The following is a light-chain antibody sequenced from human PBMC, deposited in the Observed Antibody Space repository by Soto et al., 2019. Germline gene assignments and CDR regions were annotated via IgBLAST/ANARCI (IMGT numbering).Light chain of an antibody. V-gene: IGKV3-11*01. Sequence: EIVWTQSPGTLSLSTGERATLSWRASQSVSSSYLAWYQQQPGQAPRLVSYDAYNRATGIPPRFSGSGSGTEFTLTISSLEPEDSEVYYCQQRHMWPITFGQGTRLEI. CDR1: QSVSSSY. CDR2: DAY. J-gene: IGKJ5*01. CDR3: QQRHMWPIT.